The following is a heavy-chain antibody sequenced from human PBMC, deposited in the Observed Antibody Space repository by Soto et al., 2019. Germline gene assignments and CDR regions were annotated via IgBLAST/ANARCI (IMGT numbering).Heavy chain of an antibody. CDR2: ISYDGSNK. CDR1: GFTFSSYG. D-gene: IGHD2-2*01. V-gene: IGHV3-30*18. CDR3: AKDWARIVVVPAADNWFDP. J-gene: IGHJ5*02. Sequence: ESGGGVVQPGRSLRLSCAASGFTFSSYGMHWVRQAPGKGLEWVAVISYDGSNKYYADSVKGRFTISRDNSKNTLYLQMNSLRAEDTAVYYCAKDWARIVVVPAADNWFDPWGQGTLVTVSS.